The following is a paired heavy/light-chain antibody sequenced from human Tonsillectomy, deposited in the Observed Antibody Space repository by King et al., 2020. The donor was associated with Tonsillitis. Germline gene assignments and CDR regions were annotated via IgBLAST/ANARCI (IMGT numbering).Light chain of an antibody. CDR2: AAS. V-gene: IGKV1-39*01. CDR3: QQSYSTPYT. CDR1: QSISNY. J-gene: IGKJ2*01. Sequence: DIQMTQSPSSLSASVGDRVTITCRASQSISNYLNWYHQKPGKAPELLIYAASSLQSGVPSRFSGSGSGTDFTLTISSLQPEDFATYYCQQSYSTPYTFGQGTKLEIK.
Heavy chain of an antibody. J-gene: IGHJ4*02. V-gene: IGHV5-10-1*03. Sequence: EVQLVQSGAEVKKPGESLRISCKGSGYSFTSYWISWVRQMPGKGLEWMGRIDPSDSYTNYSPSFQGHVTISADKSISTAYLQWSSLKASDTAMYYCARLHHDSSGYLYFDYWGQGTLVTVSS. CDR2: IDPSDSYT. CDR3: ARLHHDSSGYLYFDY. CDR1: GYSFTSYW. D-gene: IGHD3-22*01.